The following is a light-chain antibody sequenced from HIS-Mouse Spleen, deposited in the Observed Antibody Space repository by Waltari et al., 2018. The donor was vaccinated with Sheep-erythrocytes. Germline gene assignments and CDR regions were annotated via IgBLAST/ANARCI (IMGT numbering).Light chain of an antibody. CDR2: WSP. V-gene: IGKV4-1*01. CDR1: QSVLYSSNNKNY. Sequence: DIVMTQSPDSLAVSLGERATINCKSSQSVLYSSNNKNYLAWYQQKPGQPPKLLIYWSPTRESGVPDRFRGSGSGTDFTLTISSLQAEDVAVYYCQQYYSTPLTFGGGTKVEIK. J-gene: IGKJ4*01. CDR3: QQYYSTPLT.